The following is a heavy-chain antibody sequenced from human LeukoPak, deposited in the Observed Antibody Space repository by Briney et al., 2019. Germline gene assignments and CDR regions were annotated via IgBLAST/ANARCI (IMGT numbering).Heavy chain of an antibody. CDR2: VGRDGGI. CDR3: ARRYYDTTGYAFDI. CDR1: GFTFNTYT. D-gene: IGHD3-22*01. Sequence: GGSLRLSCVASGFTFNTYTMNWVRQAPGKGLEWISCVGRDGGIHYADSVKGRITISRDNAKNSLFLQMNSLRAEDTAIYYCARRYYDTTGYAFDIWGQGTMVTVSS. J-gene: IGHJ3*02. V-gene: IGHV3-21*01.